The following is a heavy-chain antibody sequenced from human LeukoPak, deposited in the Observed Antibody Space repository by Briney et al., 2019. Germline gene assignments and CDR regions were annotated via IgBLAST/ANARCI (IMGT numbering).Heavy chain of an antibody. V-gene: IGHV1-2*02. CDR2: INPNSGGT. J-gene: IGHJ4*02. D-gene: IGHD2-15*01. Sequence: ASVKVSCKASGYTFTAYYIQWVRQAPGQGLEWMGWINPNSGGTNHAQKFQGRVTMTRDTSVSTVYMELSRLRSDDTAVYYCAREVGYCSGGSCYHLYFDYWGQGTLVTVSS. CDR3: AREVGYCSGGSCYHLYFDY. CDR1: GYTFTAYY.